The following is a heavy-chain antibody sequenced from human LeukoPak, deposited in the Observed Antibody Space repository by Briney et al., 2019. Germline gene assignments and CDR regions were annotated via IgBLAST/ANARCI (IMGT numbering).Heavy chain of an antibody. CDR2: INTNTGNP. V-gene: IGHV7-4-1*02. CDR3: ARGRGSSPRLGYFYYYIDV. Sequence: ASVKVSCKASGYTFTSYGIHWVRQAPGQGLDWMGWINTNTGNPTYAQGFTGRSVFSLETSVSTSYLQITSLKAEDTAVYYCARGRGSSPRLGYFYYYIDVWGQGTTVTVSS. D-gene: IGHD1-26*01. J-gene: IGHJ6*02. CDR1: GYTFTSYG.